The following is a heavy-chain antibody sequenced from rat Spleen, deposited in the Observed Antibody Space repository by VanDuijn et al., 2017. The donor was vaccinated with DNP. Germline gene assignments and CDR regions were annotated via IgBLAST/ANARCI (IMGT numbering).Heavy chain of an antibody. J-gene: IGHJ2*01. D-gene: IGHD1-5*01. CDR2: ISYDGSRT. Sequence: EVQLVESGGGLVQPGRSLKLSCAASGFTFSDYAMAWVRQAPKKGLEWVATISYDGSRTYYRDSVKGRFTISRDNAKSTLYLQMDSLRSEETATYYCARLHPYRYNCDYWGQGVMVTVSS. CDR3: ARLHPYRYNCDY. CDR1: GFTFSDYA. V-gene: IGHV5-17*01.